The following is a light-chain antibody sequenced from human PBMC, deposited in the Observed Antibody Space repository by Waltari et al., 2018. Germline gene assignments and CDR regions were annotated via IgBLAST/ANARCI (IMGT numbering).Light chain of an antibody. Sequence: QSGLAQPASASGSPGQSITIPCPGTSSDVGNYNLLSWYQQRPGKAPRRLIYEVTKRAPGTSDRFSASKSGNTASLSISGLQAQEDEADYYCCSYVGLGTYVFGTGTKITV. CDR2: EVT. CDR3: CSYVGLGTYV. V-gene: IGLV2-23*02. CDR1: SSDVGNYNL. J-gene: IGLJ1*01.